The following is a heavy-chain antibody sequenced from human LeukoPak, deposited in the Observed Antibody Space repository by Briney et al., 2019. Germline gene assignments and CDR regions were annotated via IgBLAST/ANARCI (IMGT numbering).Heavy chain of an antibody. V-gene: IGHV3-21*01. J-gene: IGHJ5*02. CDR1: GFTFSSYS. CDR2: ISSSSSYI. CDR3: ARDRGYEGDMVRGGLNWFDP. D-gene: IGHD3-10*01. Sequence: PGGSLRLSCAASGFTFSSYSMNWVRQAPGKGLEWVSSISSSSSYIYYANSVKGRFTISRDNAKNSLYLQMNSLRAEDTAVYYCARDRGYEGDMVRGGLNWFDPWGQGTLVTVSS.